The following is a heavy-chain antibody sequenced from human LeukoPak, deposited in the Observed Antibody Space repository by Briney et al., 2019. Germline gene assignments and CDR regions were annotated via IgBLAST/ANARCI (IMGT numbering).Heavy chain of an antibody. CDR2: INPNSGGT. V-gene: IGHV1-2*02. CDR1: GYTFTGYY. D-gene: IGHD4-17*01. CDR3: ARKMTPVIWYFDY. Sequence: ASVKVSCKASGYTFTGYYMHWVRQAPGQGLEWMGWINPNSGGTNYAQKFQGRVTMTRDTSISTAYMELSRLRSDDTAVYYCARKMTPVIWYFDYWARGPLVTVSS. J-gene: IGHJ4*02.